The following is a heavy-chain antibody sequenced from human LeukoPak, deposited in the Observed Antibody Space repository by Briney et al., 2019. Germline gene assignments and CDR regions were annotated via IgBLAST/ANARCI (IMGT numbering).Heavy chain of an antibody. CDR2: IKSKTDGGTV. V-gene: IGHV3-15*05. J-gene: IGHJ2*01. CDR1: GFNFTNAW. CDR3: ARGGRYFDF. Sequence: GGSLRLSCAASGFNFTNAWVSWVRQAPGKGLEWLGRIKSKTDGGTVEHAAPVKGRFTISRDNAKNTVYLQMNSLRAEDTAVYYCARGGRYFDFWGRGTLVTVSS. D-gene: IGHD3-10*01.